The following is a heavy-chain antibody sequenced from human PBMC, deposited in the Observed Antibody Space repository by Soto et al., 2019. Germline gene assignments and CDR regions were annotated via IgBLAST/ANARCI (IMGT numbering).Heavy chain of an antibody. CDR3: ARVRDGGYSRF. CDR1: GYTFTSYD. V-gene: IGHV1-18*01. J-gene: IGHJ4*02. Sequence: QVQLVQSGAEVKKPGASVKVSCKASGYTFTSYDISWVRQAPGQGLEWMGWINAYKGNTNYAQKLQGRVTMTTATAPSTAYREMTSKTADDTAVYYCARVRDGGYSRFWGQGTLVTVSS. D-gene: IGHD2-15*01. CDR2: INAYKGNT.